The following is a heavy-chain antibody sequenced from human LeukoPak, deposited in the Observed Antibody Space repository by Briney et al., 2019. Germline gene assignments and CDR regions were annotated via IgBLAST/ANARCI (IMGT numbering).Heavy chain of an antibody. D-gene: IGHD3-10*01. CDR3: ARDLGITMVRGVIGGIIGEYGMDV. Sequence: GGSLRLSCAASGLTFSSYSMNWVRQAPGKGLEWVSSISSSSSYIYYADSVKGRFTISRDNAKNSLYLQMNSLRAEDTAVYYCARDLGITMVRGVIGGIIGEYGMDVWGQGTTVTVSS. J-gene: IGHJ6*02. CDR1: GLTFSSYS. V-gene: IGHV3-21*01. CDR2: ISSSSSYI.